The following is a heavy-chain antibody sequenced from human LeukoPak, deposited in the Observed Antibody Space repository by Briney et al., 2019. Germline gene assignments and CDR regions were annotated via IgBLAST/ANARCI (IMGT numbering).Heavy chain of an antibody. V-gene: IGHV1-69*01. CDR3: ARDRLPAATTNYYYYYMDV. Sequence: ASVKVSCKASGGTFSSYAISWARQAPGQGLEWMGGIIPIFGTANYAQKFQGRVTITADESTSTAYMELSSLRSEDTAVYYCARDRLPAATTNYYYYYMDVWGKGTTVTVSS. J-gene: IGHJ6*03. CDR2: IIPIFGTA. CDR1: GGTFSSYA. D-gene: IGHD2-2*01.